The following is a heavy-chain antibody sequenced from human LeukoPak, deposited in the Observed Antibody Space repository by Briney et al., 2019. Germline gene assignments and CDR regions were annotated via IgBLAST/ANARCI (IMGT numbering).Heavy chain of an antibody. V-gene: IGHV3-74*01. CDR3: ARAVGAIYGTDV. CDR1: GITFGNNW. J-gene: IGHJ6*04. Sequence: PGGSLRLSCAASGITFGNNWMHWVRQGPGKGLVWISRINSDGGGAIYADSVKGRFTVSRDNAKNTLYLQMNSLRAEDTAVYYCARAVGAIYGTDVWGKGTTVTVSS. CDR2: INSDGGGA.